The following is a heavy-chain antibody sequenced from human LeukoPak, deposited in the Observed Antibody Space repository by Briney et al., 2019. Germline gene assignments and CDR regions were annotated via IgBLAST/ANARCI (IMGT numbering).Heavy chain of an antibody. CDR2: INWTGAGT. Sequence: RSGGSLRLSCATSGFTFDDYGMSWVRQAPGKGLEWVSGINWTGAGTGYADSVKGRFTISRDNAKNSLYLQMNSLRAEDTALYYCARALRRYKYDYPSPDYWGQGTLVTVSS. V-gene: IGHV3-20*04. D-gene: IGHD3-16*01. CDR3: ARALRRYKYDYPSPDY. J-gene: IGHJ4*02. CDR1: GFTFDDYG.